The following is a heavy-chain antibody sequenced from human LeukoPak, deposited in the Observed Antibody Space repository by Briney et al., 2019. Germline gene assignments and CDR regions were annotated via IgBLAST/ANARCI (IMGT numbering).Heavy chain of an antibody. D-gene: IGHD1-26*01. V-gene: IGHV4-39*01. CDR2: IYYSGNT. CDR3: ASEGSVVGADVTSH. Sequence: RPSETLSLTCTVSGDSISTSNSYWGWIRQPPGKGLEWIGSIYYSGNTYYNASLKSRVTISVDTSKNQFSLKLTSVTAADTAVYYCASEGSVVGADVTSHWGQGTLVTVSS. J-gene: IGHJ1*01. CDR1: GDSISTSNSY.